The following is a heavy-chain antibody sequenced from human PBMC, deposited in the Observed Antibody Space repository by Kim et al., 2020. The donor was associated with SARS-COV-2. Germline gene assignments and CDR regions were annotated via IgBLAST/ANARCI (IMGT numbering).Heavy chain of an antibody. CDR2: INHSGST. V-gene: IGHV4-34*01. CDR3: ARTLFGVITTYAFDN. J-gene: IGHJ3*02. Sequence: SETLSLTCAVYGGSFSGYYWSWIRQPPGKGLEWIGEINHSGSTNYNPSLKSRVTISVDTSKNQFSLKLSSVTAADTAVYYCARTLFGVITTYAFDNW. CDR1: GGSFSGYY. D-gene: IGHD3-22*01.